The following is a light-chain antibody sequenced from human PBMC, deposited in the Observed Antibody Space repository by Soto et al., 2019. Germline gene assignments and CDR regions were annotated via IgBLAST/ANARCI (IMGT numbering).Light chain of an antibody. CDR2: GAS. Sequence: EIVLTQSPGTLSLSQGERATLSCRASQSVSHNYLAWYQQRPGQAPRLLIYGASSRATGIPDRFSGSGSGTDFTLTISRLEPEDFAVYYCQQYGSSGTFGQGTKVDI. CDR1: QSVSHNY. V-gene: IGKV3-20*01. CDR3: QQYGSSGT. J-gene: IGKJ1*01.